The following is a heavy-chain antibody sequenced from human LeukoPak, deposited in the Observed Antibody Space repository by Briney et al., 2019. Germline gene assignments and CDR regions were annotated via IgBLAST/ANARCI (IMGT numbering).Heavy chain of an antibody. J-gene: IGHJ4*02. Sequence: GGSLRLSCAASGFTFSSYGMHWVRQAPGKGLEWVAVIWYDGSNKYYADSVKGRFTISRDSSKNTLYLQMNSLRAEDTAVYYCAKDRRRYCSGGSCYSGALDYWGQGTLVTVSS. CDR3: AKDRRRYCSGGSCYSGALDY. CDR2: IWYDGSNK. CDR1: GFTFSSYG. V-gene: IGHV3-33*06. D-gene: IGHD2-15*01.